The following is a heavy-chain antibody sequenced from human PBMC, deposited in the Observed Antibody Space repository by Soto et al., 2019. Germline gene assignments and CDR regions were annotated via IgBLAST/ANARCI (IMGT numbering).Heavy chain of an antibody. J-gene: IGHJ6*02. CDR2: IYHSGST. V-gene: IGHV4-4*02. Sequence: SETLSLTXAVSGGSISSSNWWSWVRQPPGKGLEWIGEIYHSGSTNYNPSLKSRVTISVDKSKNQFSLKLSSVTAADTAVYYCASHDGTGYYGMDVWGQGTTVTVS. D-gene: IGHD3-10*01. CDR1: GGSISSSNW. CDR3: ASHDGTGYYGMDV.